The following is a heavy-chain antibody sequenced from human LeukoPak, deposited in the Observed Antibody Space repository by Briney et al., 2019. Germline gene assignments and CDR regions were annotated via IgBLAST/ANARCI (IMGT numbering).Heavy chain of an antibody. V-gene: IGHV3-7*01. J-gene: IGHJ4*02. CDR1: GFTFNMYW. Sequence: GGSLRLSCAASGFTFNMYWLTWVSQAPGKGLESVAYLNKAGSDTYYVDSVKGRFTVSRDNAKNSLYLQLNSLRAEDTAVYYCATDACYGGNSDYCSQGTLVTVSA. D-gene: IGHD4-23*01. CDR2: LNKAGSDT. CDR3: ATDACYGGNSDY.